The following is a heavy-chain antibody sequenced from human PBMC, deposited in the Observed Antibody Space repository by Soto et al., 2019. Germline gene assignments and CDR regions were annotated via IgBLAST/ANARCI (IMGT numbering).Heavy chain of an antibody. CDR1: GGSISSYY. CDR2: IYYSGST. Sequence: PSETLSLTCTVSGGSISSYYWSWIRQPPGKGLEWIGYIYYSGSTNYNPSLKSRVTISVDTSKNQFSLKLSSVTAGDTAVYYCARVRWDGSPFDYWGQGTLVTVSS. D-gene: IGHD1-26*01. V-gene: IGHV4-59*01. CDR3: ARVRWDGSPFDY. J-gene: IGHJ4*02.